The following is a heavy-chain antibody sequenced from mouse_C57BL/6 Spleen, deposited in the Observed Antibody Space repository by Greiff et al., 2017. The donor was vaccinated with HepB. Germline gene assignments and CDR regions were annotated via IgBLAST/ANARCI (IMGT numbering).Heavy chain of an antibody. J-gene: IGHJ4*01. D-gene: IGHD2-1*01. Sequence: QVQLQQSGPGLVAPSQSLSITCTVSGFSLTSYGVSWVRQPPGKGLEWLGVIWGDGSTNYHSALISRLSISKDNSKSQVFLKLNSLQTDDTATYYCAKPGDVYYGNYGYAMDYWGQGTSVTVSS. V-gene: IGHV2-3*01. CDR2: IWGDGST. CDR3: AKPGDVYYGNYGYAMDY. CDR1: GFSLTSYG.